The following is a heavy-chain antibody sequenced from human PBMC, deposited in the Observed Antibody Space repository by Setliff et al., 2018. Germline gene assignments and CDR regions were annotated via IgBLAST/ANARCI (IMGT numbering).Heavy chain of an antibody. CDR3: AREQWLDPPGYYYMDA. CDR1: GGSFSSYY. V-gene: IGHV4-4*07. D-gene: IGHD6-19*01. CDR2: IYIGGSA. Sequence: SETLSLTCAVYGGSFSSYYWSWIRQPAGKGLEWIGHIYIGGSANYNPSLKSRVTMSIDTSKNQFSLKLNSVTAADMAVYYCAREQWLDPPGYYYMDAWAKGTTVTVSS. J-gene: IGHJ6*03.